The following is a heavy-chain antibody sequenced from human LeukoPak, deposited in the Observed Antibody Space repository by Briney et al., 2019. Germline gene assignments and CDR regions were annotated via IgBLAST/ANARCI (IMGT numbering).Heavy chain of an antibody. CDR2: ISPSGGDN. V-gene: IGHV3-23*01. J-gene: IGHJ5*02. Sequence: GGSLRLSCAASGFIYSNNILNWVRQAPGKGLEWVSVISPSGGDNYFADFVNGRFTISTDNSKNTLHLQMDSLRAGDTAVYYYATVPPHSDMSIYRDNAWSQGTLVTVSS. CDR1: GFIYSNNI. D-gene: IGHD6-6*01. CDR3: ATVPPHSDMSIYRDNA.